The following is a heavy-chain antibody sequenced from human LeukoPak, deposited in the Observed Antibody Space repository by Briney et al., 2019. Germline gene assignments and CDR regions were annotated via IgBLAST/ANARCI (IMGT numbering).Heavy chain of an antibody. D-gene: IGHD5-18*01. CDR1: GGSFSGYY. Sequence: SETLSLTCAVYGGSFSGYYWSWIRQPPGKGLEWIGEINHSGSTNYNPSLKSRVTISVDTSKNQFSLKLSSVTAADTAVYHCARGIVDTAMVANDYWGQGTLVTVSS. V-gene: IGHV4-34*01. CDR3: ARGIVDTAMVANDY. CDR2: INHSGST. J-gene: IGHJ4*02.